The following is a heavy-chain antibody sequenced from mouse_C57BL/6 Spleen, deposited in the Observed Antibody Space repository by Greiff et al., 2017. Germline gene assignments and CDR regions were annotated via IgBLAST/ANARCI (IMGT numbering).Heavy chain of an antibody. Sequence: EVQLQQSGPELVKPGASVKIPCKASGYTFTDYNMDWVKQSHGKSLEWIGDINPNNGGTIYNQKFKGKATLTGDKSSSTAYMELRSLTSEDTAVYYCARYLTTGGYWGQGTTLTVSS. CDR3: ARYLTTGGY. CDR1: GYTFTDYN. J-gene: IGHJ2*01. D-gene: IGHD1-1*01. V-gene: IGHV1-18*01. CDR2: INPNNGGT.